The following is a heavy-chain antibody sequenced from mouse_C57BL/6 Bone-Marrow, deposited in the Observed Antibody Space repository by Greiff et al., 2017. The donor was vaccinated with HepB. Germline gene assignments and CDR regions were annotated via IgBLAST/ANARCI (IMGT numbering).Heavy chain of an antibody. V-gene: IGHV2-2*01. J-gene: IGHJ2*01. CDR1: GFSLTSYG. Sequence: QLKESGPGLVQPSQSLSITCTVSGFSLTSYGVHWVRQSPGKGLEWLGVIWSGGSTDYNAAFISRLSISKDNSKSQVFFKMNSLQADDTAIYYCARERGYGNFYYFDYWGQGTTLTVSS. CDR2: IWSGGST. D-gene: IGHD2-1*01. CDR3: ARERGYGNFYYFDY.